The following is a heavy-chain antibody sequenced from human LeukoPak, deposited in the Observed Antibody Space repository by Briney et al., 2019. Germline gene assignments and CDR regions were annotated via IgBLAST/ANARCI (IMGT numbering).Heavy chain of an antibody. J-gene: IGHJ6*02. Sequence: SGTLSLTCAVSGGSISSSNWWSWVRQPPGKGLEWIGEIYHSGSTNYNPSPKSRVTISVDKSKNQFSLKLSSVTAADTAVYYCASLTLMVRGVEYGMDVWSQGTTVTVSS. V-gene: IGHV4-4*02. CDR2: IYHSGST. CDR1: GGSISSSNW. CDR3: ASLTLMVRGVEYGMDV. D-gene: IGHD3-10*01.